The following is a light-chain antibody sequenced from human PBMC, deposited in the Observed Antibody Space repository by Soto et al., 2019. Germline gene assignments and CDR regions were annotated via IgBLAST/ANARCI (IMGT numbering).Light chain of an antibody. CDR1: SSDVGSYNL. Sequence: QSALTQPASVSGSPGQSITISCTGTSSDVGSYNLVSWYQHHPGKAPKLMIYEGSKRPSGVSNRFSGSKSGNTASLTISGLQAEDEADYYCCSYASSSTYEVFGGGTKLTVL. CDR2: EGS. J-gene: IGLJ2*01. V-gene: IGLV2-23*01. CDR3: CSYASSSTYEV.